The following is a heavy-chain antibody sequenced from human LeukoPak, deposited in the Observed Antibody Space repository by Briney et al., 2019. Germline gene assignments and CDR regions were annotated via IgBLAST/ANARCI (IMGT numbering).Heavy chain of an antibody. CDR2: INSDGSST. CDR1: GFTFSSYW. J-gene: IGHJ3*02. Sequence: GGSLRLSCAASGFTFSSYWMHWVRQAPGKGLGWVSRINSDGSSTSYADSVKGRFTISRDNAKNTLYLQMKSLRAEDTAVYYCAREQGYCSSTSCYVGAFDIWGQGTMVTVSS. V-gene: IGHV3-74*01. CDR3: AREQGYCSSTSCYVGAFDI. D-gene: IGHD2-2*01.